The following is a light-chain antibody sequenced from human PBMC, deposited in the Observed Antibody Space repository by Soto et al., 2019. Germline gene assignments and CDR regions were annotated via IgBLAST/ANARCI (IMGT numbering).Light chain of an antibody. CDR3: QHYGASPIT. V-gene: IGKV3-20*01. CDR1: QSVSSR. Sequence: EVVLTQSPVTLSLSPGERGTLSCRASQSVSSRLAWYQHKPGQAPRLLISGASSRATGIPDRFSGSGSGTDFTLTISRLEPEDFALYYCQHYGASPITFGQGTRLESK. J-gene: IGKJ5*01. CDR2: GAS.